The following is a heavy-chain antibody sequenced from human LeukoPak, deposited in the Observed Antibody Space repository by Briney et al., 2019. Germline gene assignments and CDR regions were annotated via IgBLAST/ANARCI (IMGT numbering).Heavy chain of an antibody. V-gene: IGHV7-4-1*01. CDR1: GYTFTSYA. D-gene: IGHD3-22*01. CDR3: RTPLSDY. J-gene: IGHJ4*02. CDR2: INTNTGNP. Sequence: ASVKVSCKASGYTFTSYAMNWVRQAPGQGLEWMGWINTNTGNPTYAQGFTGRFVFSLDTSVSTVYYCARDSGDYYDSSGYYRTPLSDYWGQGTLVTVSS.